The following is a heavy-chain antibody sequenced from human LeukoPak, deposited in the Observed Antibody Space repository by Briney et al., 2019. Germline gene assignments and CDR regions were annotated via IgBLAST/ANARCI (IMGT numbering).Heavy chain of an antibody. Sequence: GASVKVSCKASGYTFTSYGISWVRQAPGQGLEWMGWISAYNGNTNYAQKLQGRVTMTTDTSTSTAYMELRSLRSDDTAVYYCARDAITMVRGVIDYWGQGTLATVSS. CDR2: ISAYNGNT. CDR3: ARDAITMVRGVIDY. CDR1: GYTFTSYG. J-gene: IGHJ4*02. V-gene: IGHV1-18*01. D-gene: IGHD3-10*01.